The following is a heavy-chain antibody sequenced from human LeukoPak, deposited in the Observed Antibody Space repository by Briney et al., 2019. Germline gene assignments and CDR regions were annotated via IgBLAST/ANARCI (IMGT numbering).Heavy chain of an antibody. CDR2: ISSKGGST. Sequence: GGSLRLSCSAAGFTFSNYAMHWVRQAPGKGLEYVSAISSKGGSTYYADSVKGRFTTSRDNSKNRLYLQMSSLRPEDTAVYYCVKGHSGWMIVWYFDLWGRGTLVTVSS. J-gene: IGHJ2*01. D-gene: IGHD6-19*01. CDR3: VKGHSGWMIVWYFDL. CDR1: GFTFSNYA. V-gene: IGHV3-64D*09.